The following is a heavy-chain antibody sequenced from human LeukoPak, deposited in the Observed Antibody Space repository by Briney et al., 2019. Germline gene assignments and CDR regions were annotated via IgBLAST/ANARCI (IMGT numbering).Heavy chain of an antibody. D-gene: IGHD3-22*01. CDR3: ASLHYYDSSGCDY. V-gene: IGHV3-21*01. CDR2: ISSSGIYT. Sequence: KTGGSLRLSCAASGFTFSSYSMTWVRQAPGKGLKWVSTISSSGIYTYYADSVKGRFTISRDDAKNSLYLQMNSLRAEDTAVYYCASLHYYDSSGCDYWGQGTLVTVSS. J-gene: IGHJ4*02. CDR1: GFTFSSYS.